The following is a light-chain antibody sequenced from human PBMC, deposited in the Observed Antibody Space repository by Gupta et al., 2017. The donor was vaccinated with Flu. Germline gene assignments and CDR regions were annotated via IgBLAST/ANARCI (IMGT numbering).Light chain of an antibody. J-gene: IGKJ2*03. V-gene: IGKV2-30*02. CDR2: KVS. CDR3: MQATHRPPYS. CDR1: QSLVHSDGNTY. Sequence: VVMTQSPLSLPVTLGQAASISCKSSQSLVHSDGNTYLNWFLQRPGQSPRRLIYKVSNRASGVPDRIIGSGSGTDVTLKNSRMEAADYGGDYCMQATHRPPYSFGQGTKLEIK.